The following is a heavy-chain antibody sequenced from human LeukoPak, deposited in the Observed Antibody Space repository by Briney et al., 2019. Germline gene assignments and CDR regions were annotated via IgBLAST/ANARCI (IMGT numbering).Heavy chain of an antibody. V-gene: IGHV3-30*18. D-gene: IGHD3-10*01. CDR3: AKPLRGYYYGSGTYQGIAYGMDV. CDR2: ISYDGINK. CDR1: GFTFSSYG. Sequence: PGGSLRLSCAASGFTFSSYGMHWVRQAPGKGLEWVAIISYDGINKYYIDSVKGRFTISIDNSKNTLYMKMNRLRAEDTAVYYCAKPLRGYYYGSGTYQGIAYGMDVWGQGTTVTVSS. J-gene: IGHJ6*02.